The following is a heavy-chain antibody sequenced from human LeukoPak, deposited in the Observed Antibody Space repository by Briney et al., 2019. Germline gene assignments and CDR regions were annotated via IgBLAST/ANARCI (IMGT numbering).Heavy chain of an antibody. CDR2: IYTSGST. D-gene: IGHD3-16*01. J-gene: IGHJ4*02. V-gene: IGHV4-61*02. CDR3: ARGPYYFVY. CDR1: GGSISSGSYY. Sequence: PSETLSLTCPVSGGSISSGSYYWSWIRQPAGKGLEWIGRIYTSGSTNHNPSLKSRVTISVDTSKNQFSLKLSSVTAADTAVYYCARGPYYFVYWGQGTLVTVSS.